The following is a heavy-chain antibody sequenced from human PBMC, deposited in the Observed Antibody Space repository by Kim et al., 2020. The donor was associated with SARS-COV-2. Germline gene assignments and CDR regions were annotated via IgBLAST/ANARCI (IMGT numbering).Heavy chain of an antibody. J-gene: IGHJ6*01. CDR1: GFTFSSYA. Sequence: GGSLRLSCAASGFTFSSYAMHWVRQAPGKGLEWVAVISYDGSNKYYADSVKGRFTISRDNSKNTLYLQMNSLRAEDTAVYYCARDFYRVNSGSYHLYYY. CDR2: ISYDGSNK. V-gene: IGHV3-30-3*01. CDR3: ARDFYRVNSGSYHLYYY. D-gene: IGHD1-26*01.